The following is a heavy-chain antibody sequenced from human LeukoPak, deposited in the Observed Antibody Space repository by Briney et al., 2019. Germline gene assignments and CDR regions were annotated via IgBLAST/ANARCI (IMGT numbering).Heavy chain of an antibody. CDR2: IYYSGST. CDR1: GGSISSHY. J-gene: IGHJ3*02. Sequence: SETLSLTCTVSGGSISSHYWNWIRQPPGKGLEWIGYIYYSGSTNYNPSLKSRVTISVDTSKNQFSLKLSAVTAADTAVYYCARETTVVTPGRSDVFDIWGQGTMVTVSS. V-gene: IGHV4-59*11. CDR3: ARETTVVTPGRSDVFDI. D-gene: IGHD4-23*01.